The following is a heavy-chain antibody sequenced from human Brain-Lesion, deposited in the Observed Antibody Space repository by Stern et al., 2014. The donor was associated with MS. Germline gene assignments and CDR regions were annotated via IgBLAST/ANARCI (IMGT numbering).Heavy chain of an antibody. J-gene: IGHJ4*02. CDR2: ISGSGDST. Sequence: DQLVQSGGSLVQPGGSLRLSCAASGFTFSSYAMSWVRQAPGKGLEWVSAISGSGDSTYYADSVKSRFTISRDNSKNTLYLQMNSLRADDTAVYYCAKEGILVASFDYWGQGTLVTVSS. CDR3: AKEGILVASFDY. V-gene: IGHV3-23*04. D-gene: IGHD6-19*01. CDR1: GFTFSSYA.